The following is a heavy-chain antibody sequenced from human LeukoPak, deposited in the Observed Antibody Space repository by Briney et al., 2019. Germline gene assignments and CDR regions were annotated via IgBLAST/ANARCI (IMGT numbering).Heavy chain of an antibody. J-gene: IGHJ4*02. V-gene: IGHV4-34*01. CDR2: INHSGST. CDR3: ARGGDSYPYYFDY. CDR1: GGSFSGYY. Sequence: SETLSLTCAVYGGSFSGYYWSWIRQPPGKGLEWIGEINHSGSTNYNLSLKSRVTISVDTSKNQFSLKLSSVTAADTAVYYCARGGDSYPYYFDYWGQGTLVTVSS. D-gene: IGHD2-15*01.